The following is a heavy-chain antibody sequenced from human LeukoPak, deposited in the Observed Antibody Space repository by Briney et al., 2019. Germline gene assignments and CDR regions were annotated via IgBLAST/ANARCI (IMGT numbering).Heavy chain of an antibody. J-gene: IGHJ5*02. CDR2: ISYDGSNK. D-gene: IGHD3-3*01. Sequence: PGGSLRLSCAASGFTFSSYAMHWVRQAPGKGLEWVAVISYDGSNKYYADSVKARFTISRDNSKNTVYLEMSSLRAEDTAVYYCVREVSAWPKNWFDPWGQGTLVTVSS. CDR1: GFTFSSYA. V-gene: IGHV3-30-3*01. CDR3: VREVSAWPKNWFDP.